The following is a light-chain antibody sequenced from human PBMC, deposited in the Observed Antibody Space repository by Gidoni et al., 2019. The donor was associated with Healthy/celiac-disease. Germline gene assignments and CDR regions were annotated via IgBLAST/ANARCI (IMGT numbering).Light chain of an antibody. CDR1: QDISNY. J-gene: IGKJ4*01. Sequence: IQMTQSPSSLSASVADRVTITCQASQDISNYLNWYQQKPGKAPTLLIYDASNLETGVPSSFIGSGAGTDFTFTISSLQPEDIATYYCQQYDNLPPLTFGGGTKVEIK. CDR3: QQYDNLPPLT. V-gene: IGKV1-33*01. CDR2: DAS.